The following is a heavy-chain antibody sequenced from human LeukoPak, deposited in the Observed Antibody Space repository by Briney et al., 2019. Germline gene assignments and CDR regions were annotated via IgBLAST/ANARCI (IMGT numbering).Heavy chain of an antibody. V-gene: IGHV3-15*01. D-gene: IGHD3-22*01. CDR3: TTVFSDGHYDSSGYPSGGY. CDR1: GFTFSSYW. CDR2: IKSKTDGGTT. Sequence: PGGSLRLSCAASGFTFSSYWMSWVRQAPGRGLEWVGRIKSKTDGGTTDYAAPVKGRFTISRDDSKNTLYLQMNSLKTEDTAVYYCTTVFSDGHYDSSGYPSGGYWGQGTLVTVSS. J-gene: IGHJ4*02.